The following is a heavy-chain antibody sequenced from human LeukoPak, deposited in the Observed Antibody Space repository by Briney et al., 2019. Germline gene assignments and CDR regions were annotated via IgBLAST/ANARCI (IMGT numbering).Heavy chain of an antibody. CDR3: ARVTDYSKPLDY. V-gene: IGHV4-34*01. CDR1: GGSFSGYY. CDR2: INHSGST. Sequence: SETLSLTCAVYGGSFSGYYWSWIRQPPGKGLEWIGEINHSGSTNYNPSLKSRVTISVDTSKNQFSLKLSSVTAADTAVYYCARVTDYSKPLDYWGQGTLVTVSS. J-gene: IGHJ4*02. D-gene: IGHD4-11*01.